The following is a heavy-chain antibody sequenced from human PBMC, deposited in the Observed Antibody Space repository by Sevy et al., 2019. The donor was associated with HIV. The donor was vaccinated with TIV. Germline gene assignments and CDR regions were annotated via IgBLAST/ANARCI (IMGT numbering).Heavy chain of an antibody. J-gene: IGHJ4*02. D-gene: IGHD6-19*01. CDR1: GYTFTGYY. CDR3: ARTYVSDAVAGPPDY. Sequence: ASVKVSCNASGYTFTGYYMHWVRQAPGQGLEWMGWINPNSGGTNYAQKFQGRVTMTRDTSISTAYMELSRLRSDDTAVYYCARTYVSDAVAGPPDYWGQGTLVTVSS. CDR2: INPNSGGT. V-gene: IGHV1-2*02.